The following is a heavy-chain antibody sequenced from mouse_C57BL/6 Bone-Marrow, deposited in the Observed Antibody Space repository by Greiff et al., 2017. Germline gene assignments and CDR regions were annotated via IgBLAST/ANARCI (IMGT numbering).Heavy chain of an antibody. V-gene: IGHV1-4*01. CDR2: INPSSGYT. D-gene: IGHD4-1*01. J-gene: IGHJ4*01. Sequence: VQLQQSGAELARPGASVKMSCKASGYTFTSYTMHWVKQRPGQGLEWIGNINPSSGYTKYNQKFKDKATLTADTSSSTAYMQLSSLTSEDAAVYYCAKLGHAMDYWGQGTSVTVSS. CDR1: GYTFTSYT. CDR3: AKLGHAMDY.